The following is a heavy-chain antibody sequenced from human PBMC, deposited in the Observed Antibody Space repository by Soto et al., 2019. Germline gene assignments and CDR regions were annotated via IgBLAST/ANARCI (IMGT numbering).Heavy chain of an antibody. CDR3: ARGAGVPAATQDAFDI. CDR2: INPNSGGT. CDR1: GYTFTGYY. D-gene: IGHD2-2*01. J-gene: IGHJ3*02. Sequence: ASVKVSCKASGYTFTGYYMHWVRQAPGQGLEWMGWINPNSGGTNYAQKFQGRVTMTRDTSISTAYMELSRLRSDDTAVYYCARGAGVPAATQDAFDIWGQGTMVTISS. V-gene: IGHV1-2*02.